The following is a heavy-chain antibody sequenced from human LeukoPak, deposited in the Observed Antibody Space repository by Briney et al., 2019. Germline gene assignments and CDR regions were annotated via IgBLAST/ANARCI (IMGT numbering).Heavy chain of an antibody. V-gene: IGHV1-69*04. D-gene: IGHD4-17*01. CDR2: IIPILGIA. J-gene: IGHJ4*02. CDR1: GGTFSSYA. Sequence: ASVKVSCKAPGGTFSSYAISWVRQAPGQGLEWMGRIIPILGIANYAQKFQGRVTITADKSTSTAYMELSSLRSEDTAVYYCARDYDGDYSFDYWGQGTLVTVSS. CDR3: ARDYDGDYSFDY.